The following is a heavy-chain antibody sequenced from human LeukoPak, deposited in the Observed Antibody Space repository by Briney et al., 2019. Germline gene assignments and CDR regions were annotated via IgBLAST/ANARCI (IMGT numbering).Heavy chain of an antibody. CDR2: INPGDSDT. J-gene: IGHJ4*02. Sequence: GESLKISCKGSGYSFTSHWIGWVRQMPGKGLEWMGIINPGDSDTRYSPSFQGQVTISADKSISTAYLQWSSLKASDTAMYYCARRSAYSTNDYWGQGTLVTVSS. CDR1: GYSFTSHW. CDR3: ARRSAYSTNDY. V-gene: IGHV5-51*01. D-gene: IGHD2-21*01.